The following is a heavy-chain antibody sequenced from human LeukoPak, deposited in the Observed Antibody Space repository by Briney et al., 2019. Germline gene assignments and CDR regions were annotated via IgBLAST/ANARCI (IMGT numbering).Heavy chain of an antibody. CDR3: ARHGTSSYYYHAMDV. V-gene: IGHV4-59*08. CDR2: VYYSGST. J-gene: IGHJ6*02. D-gene: IGHD1-26*01. Sequence: SETLSLTCTVSGGSISSYYWSWIRQPPGKGLEWIGYVYYSGSTNYNPSLKSRVTMSVDRSKNQFSLKLTSVTAADTAVYYCARHGTSSYYYHAMDVWGQGTTVTVSS. CDR1: GGSISSYY.